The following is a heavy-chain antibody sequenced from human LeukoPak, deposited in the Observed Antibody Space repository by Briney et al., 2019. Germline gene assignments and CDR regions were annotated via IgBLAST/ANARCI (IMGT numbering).Heavy chain of an antibody. J-gene: IGHJ4*02. CDR2: INPSDGST. CDR1: GYTFTNYY. CDR3: ARDNGFFEYYFDSSGYYYPFDY. D-gene: IGHD3-22*01. Sequence: ASVKVSCKASGYTFTNYYMHWVRQAPGQGLEWMGIINPSDGSTNFARNFQGRVTMTRDTSTSTVYMELSILRSEDTAVYYCARDNGFFEYYFDSSGYYYPFDYWGQGTLVSVSS. V-gene: IGHV1-46*01.